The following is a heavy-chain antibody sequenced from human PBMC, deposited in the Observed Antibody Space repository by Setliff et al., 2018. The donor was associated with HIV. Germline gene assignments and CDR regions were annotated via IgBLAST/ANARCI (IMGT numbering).Heavy chain of an antibody. Sequence: GESLKISCKGPEYFFRTSWIGWVRQLPGKGQEWVAVIFPLDSETRYNPPLEGHVTISVDKSINTAYLQWSSLRASDTAVYYCTRHPLQPEVSGYFYLMDVWGTGTTVTVSS. CDR2: IFPLDSET. V-gene: IGHV5-51*01. CDR1: EYFFRTSW. D-gene: IGHD2-21*01. CDR3: TRHPLQPEVSGYFYLMDV. J-gene: IGHJ6*04.